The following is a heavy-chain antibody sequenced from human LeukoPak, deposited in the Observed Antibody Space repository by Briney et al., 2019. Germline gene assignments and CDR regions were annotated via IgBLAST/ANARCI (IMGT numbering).Heavy chain of an antibody. CDR3: AIGGTGTTDWFDP. D-gene: IGHD1-7*01. J-gene: IGHJ5*02. Sequence: PGGSLRLSCAASGFTFSNFAMSWVRQAPGKGLEWVSTIRSGSATTYYADSVKGRFTISRDNSKNTLYLQMNSLRAGDTAVYYSAIGGTGTTDWFDPRGQGTLVTVSS. V-gene: IGHV3-23*01. CDR1: GFTFSNFA. CDR2: IRSGSATT.